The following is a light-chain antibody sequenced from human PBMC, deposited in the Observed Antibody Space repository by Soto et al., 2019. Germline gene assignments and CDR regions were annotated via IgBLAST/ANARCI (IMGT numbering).Light chain of an antibody. CDR3: QQRSNWPRV. V-gene: IGKV3-11*01. J-gene: IGKJ4*01. CDR2: HAS. CDR1: QSLSSSY. Sequence: EIVLTQSRGALSLSPGERATLSFRSSQSLSSSYVAWYQQKPGEAPRLLMYHASNRATGIPARFSGSGSGTDFTLTISSLEPEDFALYYCQQRSNWPRVFGGGTKVDIK.